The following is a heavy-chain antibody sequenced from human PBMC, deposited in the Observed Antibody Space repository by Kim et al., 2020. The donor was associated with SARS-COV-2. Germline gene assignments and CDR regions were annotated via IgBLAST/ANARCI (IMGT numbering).Heavy chain of an antibody. V-gene: IGHV3-53*01. D-gene: IGHD6-13*01. CDR2: IYSGGST. CDR1: GFTVSSNY. Sequence: GGSLRLSCAASGFTVSSNYRSWVRQAPGKGLEWVSVIYSGGSTYYADSVKGRFTISRDTSKNTLYLQMNSLRAEDTAVYYCARDKWRIAAAGKTTYYGMDVWGQGTTVTVSS. J-gene: IGHJ6*02. CDR3: ARDKWRIAAAGKTTYYGMDV.